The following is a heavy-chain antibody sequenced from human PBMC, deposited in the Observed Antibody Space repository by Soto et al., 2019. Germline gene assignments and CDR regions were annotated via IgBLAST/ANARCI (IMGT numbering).Heavy chain of an antibody. D-gene: IGHD3-3*01. CDR1: GFTFSSYG. V-gene: IGHV3-30*18. Sequence: GGSLRLSCAASGFTFSSYGMHWVRQAPGKGLEWVAVISYDGSNKYYADSVKGRFTISRDNSKNTLYLQMNSLRAEDTAVYYCAKDFYDFWSGPYYYYGMDVWGQGTTVTVSS. CDR3: AKDFYDFWSGPYYYYGMDV. CDR2: ISYDGSNK. J-gene: IGHJ6*02.